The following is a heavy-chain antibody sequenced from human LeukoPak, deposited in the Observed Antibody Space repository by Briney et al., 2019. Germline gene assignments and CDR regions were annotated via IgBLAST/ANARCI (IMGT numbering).Heavy chain of an antibody. D-gene: IGHD6-13*01. CDR1: GGSFSGYY. CDR2: INHSGST. CDR3: ARVVSWVYYFDY. V-gene: IGHV4-34*01. J-gene: IGHJ4*02. Sequence: SETLSLTCAVYGGSFSGYYWSWIRQPPGKGLEWIGEINHSGSTNYNPSLKSRVTISVDTSKNQFSLKLSSVTAADTAVYYCARVVSWVYYFDYWGQGTLVTVSS.